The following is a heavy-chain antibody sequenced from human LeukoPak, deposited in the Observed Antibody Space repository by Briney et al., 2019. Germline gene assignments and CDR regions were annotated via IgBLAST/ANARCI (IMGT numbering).Heavy chain of an antibody. Sequence: SETLSLTCTVSGGSISSGGYYWSWIRQHPGTGLEWIGYIYYSGSTYYNPSLKSRVTVSVDTSKNQFSLKLSSVTAADTAVYYCATSDIVVVPAANWGQGTLVTVSS. CDR3: ATSDIVVVPAAN. V-gene: IGHV4-31*03. CDR1: GGSISSGGYY. J-gene: IGHJ4*02. CDR2: IYYSGST. D-gene: IGHD2-2*01.